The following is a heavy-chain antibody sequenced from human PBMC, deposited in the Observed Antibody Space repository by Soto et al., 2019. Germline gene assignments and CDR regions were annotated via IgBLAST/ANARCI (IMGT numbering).Heavy chain of an antibody. CDR2: IWYDGNIK. D-gene: IGHD1-26*01. J-gene: IGHJ4*02. V-gene: IGHV3-33*01. CDR3: ARVSEGGSYYGGLDY. Sequence: QVQLVESGGGVVQPGRSLRLSCAASGFTFSSYGMHWVRQAPGKGLEWVAVIWYDGNIKYYADSVKGRFTISRDNSKNTLFLKMNSLRAEDTAVYYCARVSEGGSYYGGLDYWGQGTLVTVSS. CDR1: GFTFSSYG.